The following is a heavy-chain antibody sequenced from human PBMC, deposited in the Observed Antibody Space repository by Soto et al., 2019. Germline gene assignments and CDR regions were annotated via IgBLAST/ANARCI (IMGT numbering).Heavy chain of an antibody. D-gene: IGHD6-6*01. Sequence: AASVKVSCKASGYTFTSYGISWVRQAPGQGLEWMGWISAYNGNTNYAQKLQGRVTMTTDTSTSTAYMELRSLRSDDTAVYYCARDHSYSSSSHYYYYYGMDVWGQGTTVTVSS. CDR2: ISAYNGNT. V-gene: IGHV1-18*04. CDR3: ARDHSYSSSSHYYYYYGMDV. CDR1: GYTFTSYG. J-gene: IGHJ6*02.